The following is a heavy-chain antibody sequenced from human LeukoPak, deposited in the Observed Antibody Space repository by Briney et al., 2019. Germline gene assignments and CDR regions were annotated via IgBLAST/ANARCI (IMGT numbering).Heavy chain of an antibody. CDR2: VNYSGST. J-gene: IGHJ4*02. CDR3: ARGRAVTRDFDY. CDR1: GGSFSGYY. V-gene: IGHV4-34*01. Sequence: PSETLSLTCVVYGGSFSGYYWSWIRQPPGKGLEWIGDVNYSGSTNYNPSLESRVTISADTSKSQFSLKLSSVTAADTSVFYCARGRAVTRDFDYWGQGTLVRVSS. D-gene: IGHD4-23*01.